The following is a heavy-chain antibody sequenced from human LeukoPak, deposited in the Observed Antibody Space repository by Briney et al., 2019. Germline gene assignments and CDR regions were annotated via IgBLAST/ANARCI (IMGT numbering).Heavy chain of an antibody. D-gene: IGHD5-24*01. CDR3: AKVKGMATTKSYFDY. V-gene: IGHV3-30*18. CDR1: GFTFSSYE. CDR2: ISYDGSNK. Sequence: GGSLRLSCAASGFTFSSYEMNWVRQAPGKGLEWVAVISYDGSNKYYADSVKGRFTISRDNSKNTLYLQMNSLRAEDTAVYYCAKVKGMATTKSYFDYWGQGTLVTVSS. J-gene: IGHJ4*02.